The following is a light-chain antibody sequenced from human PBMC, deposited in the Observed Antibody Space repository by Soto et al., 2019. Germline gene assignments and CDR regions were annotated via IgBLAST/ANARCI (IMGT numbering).Light chain of an antibody. CDR2: DVS. CDR3: MQGTHWPPT. V-gene: IGKV2-30*01. J-gene: IGKJ1*01. CDR1: QSLVYSDGNTY. Sequence: DVVLTQSPLSLPVSLGQPASISCRSSQSLVYSDGNTYLNWFHQRPGQSPRRLIYDVSNRDSGVPDRFSGSGSGTAFTLKISSVEAEDVGVYYCMQGTHWPPTFGQGTTVEIK.